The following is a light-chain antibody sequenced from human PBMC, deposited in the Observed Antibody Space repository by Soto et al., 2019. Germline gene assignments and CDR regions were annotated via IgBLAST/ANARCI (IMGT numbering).Light chain of an antibody. Sequence: DIQMTQSPSSLSASVGDRVTITCRASQSISSYLNWYQQKPGKAPKLLIYAASSLQSGVPSRFSGSRSGIDFNLTISSLQPEDFATYYCQQSYSTLTSTFGQGTKVEIK. CDR2: AAS. CDR1: QSISSY. CDR3: QQSYSTLTST. J-gene: IGKJ1*01. V-gene: IGKV1-39*01.